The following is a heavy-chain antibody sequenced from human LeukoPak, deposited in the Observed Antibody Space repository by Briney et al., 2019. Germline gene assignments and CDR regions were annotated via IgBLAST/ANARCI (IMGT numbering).Heavy chain of an antibody. CDR3: ARGSRRLADFHY. J-gene: IGHJ4*02. D-gene: IGHD1-26*01. CDR1: GDSISSSDYY. V-gene: IGHV4-39*01. CDR2: ISYSGST. Sequence: SETLSLTCTVSGDSISSSDYYWGWIRQPPGKGPGWIGTISYSGSTYYNPSLQSRVTISVDTSKNQFSLELSSVTAADTAVYYCARGSRRLADFHYWGQGTLVTVSS.